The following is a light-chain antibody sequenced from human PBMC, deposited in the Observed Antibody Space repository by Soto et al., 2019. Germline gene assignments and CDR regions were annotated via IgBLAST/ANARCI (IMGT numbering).Light chain of an antibody. J-gene: IGKJ1*01. V-gene: IGKV1-5*01. CDR1: QSIVIF. CDR3: QQCYMGWT. CDR2: DAS. Sequence: DIQMTQSPSTLSAAVGDRVSITCRASQSIVIFLSWYQHQPVKAPKLLIYDASTLESGVPSRFSATGSGPEFTLSITSLQPEDFGTYYCQQCYMGWTFGQGTKVDI.